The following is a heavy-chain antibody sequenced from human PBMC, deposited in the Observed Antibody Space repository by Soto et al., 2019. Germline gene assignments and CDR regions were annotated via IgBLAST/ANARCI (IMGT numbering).Heavy chain of an antibody. CDR3: AKDGGDVPYYFDY. CDR2: INGADSVGTATT. D-gene: IGHD3-16*01. CDR1: GFTASSSA. Sequence: EVPLVVSGGGLVQPGGSLTLSCEASGFTASSSAMGWVRRAPGKGLEWVSSINGADSVGTATTYYAESLKGRVTISRDHFKNTLYLQLNSLRPEYTAVYFCAKDGGDVPYYFDYWCQGARVTVSS. V-gene: IGHV3-23*04. J-gene: IGHJ4*02.